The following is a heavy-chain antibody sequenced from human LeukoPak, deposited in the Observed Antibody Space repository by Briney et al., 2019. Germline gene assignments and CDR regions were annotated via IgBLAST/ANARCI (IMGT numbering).Heavy chain of an antibody. J-gene: IGHJ4*02. V-gene: IGHV3-53*05. D-gene: IGHD4-17*01. CDR1: GGSISSSSYY. CDR2: IYSGGST. CDR3: AKEIWPTVTIPGRTYFDY. Sequence: ETLSLTCTVSGGSISSSSYYWGWIRQAPGKGLEWVSVIYSGGSTYYADSVKGRFTISRDNSKNTLYLQMNSLRAEDTAVYYCAKEIWPTVTIPGRTYFDYWGQGTLVTVSS.